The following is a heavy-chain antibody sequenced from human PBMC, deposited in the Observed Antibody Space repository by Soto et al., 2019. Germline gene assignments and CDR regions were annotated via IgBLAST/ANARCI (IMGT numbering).Heavy chain of an antibody. J-gene: IGHJ4*02. V-gene: IGHV3-9*01. D-gene: IGHD2-2*01. CDR2: ISWNSGSI. Sequence: GGSLRLSCAASGFTFDDYAMHWVRQAPGKGLEWVSGISWNSGSIGYADSVKGRFTISRDNAKNSLYLQMNSLRAEDTALYYCAKAKSSTSPTPLDYWGQGTLVTVSS. CDR3: AKAKSSTSPTPLDY. CDR1: GFTFDDYA.